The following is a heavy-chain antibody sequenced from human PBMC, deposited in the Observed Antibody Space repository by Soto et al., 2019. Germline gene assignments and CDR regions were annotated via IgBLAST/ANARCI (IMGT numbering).Heavy chain of an antibody. D-gene: IGHD1-26*01. CDR2: ISGSGGST. CDR1: GFTFSSYA. Sequence: GGSLRLSCAASGFTFSSYAMSWVRQAPGKGQEKVSAISGSGGSTYYADSVKGRFTISRDNSKNTLYQQMNSLRAEDTAVYFCAKPLGSGRYYPYYYYGMGVWGQGTTVTVS. J-gene: IGHJ6*02. CDR3: AKPLGSGRYYPYYYYGMGV. V-gene: IGHV3-23*01.